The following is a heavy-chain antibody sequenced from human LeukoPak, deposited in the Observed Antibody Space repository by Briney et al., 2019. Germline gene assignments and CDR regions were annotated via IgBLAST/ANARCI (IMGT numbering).Heavy chain of an antibody. CDR1: GYTFTSFG. D-gene: IGHD5-18*01. J-gene: IGHJ4*02. Sequence: ASVKVSCKASGYTFTSFGISWLRQAPGQGLEWMGWISARNGNINYAQKFQGRVTMTTDTSTSTAYMELRSLRSDDTAVFYCVRDLGVDTSMIFFDYWGQGTRVTVSS. CDR2: ISARNGNI. CDR3: VRDLGVDTSMIFFDY. V-gene: IGHV1-18*01.